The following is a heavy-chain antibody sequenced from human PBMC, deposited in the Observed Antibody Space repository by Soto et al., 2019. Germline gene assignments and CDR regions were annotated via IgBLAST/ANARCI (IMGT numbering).Heavy chain of an antibody. J-gene: IGHJ6*03. CDR3: TTDYCFSMNF. Sequence: EVQLVESGGGLVQVGGSLRLSCAVSGLTFRNWWMHWVREVPGKGLVWVSRINNDGSSVSYADSVKGRFTISRDNAKNTLFLQMNSLSAEDTAIYYCTTDYCFSMNFWGKGTSVTVSS. V-gene: IGHV3-74*01. CDR1: GLTFRNWW. CDR2: INNDGSSV.